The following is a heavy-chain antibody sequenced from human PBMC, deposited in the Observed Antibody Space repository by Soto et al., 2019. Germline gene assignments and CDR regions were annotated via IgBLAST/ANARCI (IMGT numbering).Heavy chain of an antibody. D-gene: IGHD6-6*01. Sequence: ASVKVSCKASGFTFTSSAMQWVRQARGQRLEWIGWIVVGSGNTNYAQKFQERVTITRDMSTSTAYMELSSLRSEDTAVYYCAADLHSSYGVFDYWGQGTLVTVSS. CDR3: AADLHSSYGVFDY. CDR1: GFTFTSSA. J-gene: IGHJ4*02. V-gene: IGHV1-58*02. CDR2: IVVGSGNT.